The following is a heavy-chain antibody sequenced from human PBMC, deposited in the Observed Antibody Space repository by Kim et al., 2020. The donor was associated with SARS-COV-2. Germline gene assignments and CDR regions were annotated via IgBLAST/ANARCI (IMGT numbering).Heavy chain of an antibody. J-gene: IGHJ5*02. D-gene: IGHD2-15*01. Sequence: KYSQRFQGRGTITRDPSASTVYMEMSSLTSEDTAIYYCARGWSATGIDPWGQGTLVTVSS. V-gene: IGHV1-3*01. CDR3: ARGWSATGIDP.